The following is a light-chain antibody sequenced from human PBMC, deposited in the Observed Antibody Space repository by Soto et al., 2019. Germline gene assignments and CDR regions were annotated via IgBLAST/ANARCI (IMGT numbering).Light chain of an antibody. V-gene: IGKV1-39*01. J-gene: IGKJ5*01. CDR1: QSISNY. CDR3: QQTYSTPIT. CDR2: AAS. Sequence: IQMTQSPSSLSASVGDRVTIACRASQSISNYLNWYQQRPGKAPKLLIYAASSLQSGVPSRFSGSGSGTDFTLTISSLQPEDFVTYYCQQTYSTPITFGQATRLEI.